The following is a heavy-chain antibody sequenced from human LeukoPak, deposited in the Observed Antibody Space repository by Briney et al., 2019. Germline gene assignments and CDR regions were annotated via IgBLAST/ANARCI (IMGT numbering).Heavy chain of an antibody. CDR3: AKDNRRHYTSGPNPDSLH. Sequence: GGSLRLSCAASGFTFSSYAMSWVRQAPGKGLEWVSAISGSGGSTYYADSVKGRFTISRDNSKNTLYLQMNSLRAEDTAFYYCAKDNRRHYTSGPNPDSLHWGQGALVTVSS. CDR1: GFTFSSYA. D-gene: IGHD6-19*01. V-gene: IGHV3-23*01. J-gene: IGHJ4*02. CDR2: ISGSGGST.